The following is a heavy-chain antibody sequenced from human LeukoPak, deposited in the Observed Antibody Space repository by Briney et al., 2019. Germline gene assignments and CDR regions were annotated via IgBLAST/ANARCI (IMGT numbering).Heavy chain of an antibody. Sequence: GGSLRLSCAASGFTFSNYWMHWVRQAPGKGLVWVSRINRDGSGISYADSVKGRFTISRDNAKNSLYLQMNSLRAEDTAVYFCARVDGHAKWDWGKRTLVTV. CDR2: INRDGSGI. CDR1: GFTFSNYW. V-gene: IGHV3-74*01. J-gene: IGHJ4*02. CDR3: ARVDGHAKWD. D-gene: IGHD5-24*01.